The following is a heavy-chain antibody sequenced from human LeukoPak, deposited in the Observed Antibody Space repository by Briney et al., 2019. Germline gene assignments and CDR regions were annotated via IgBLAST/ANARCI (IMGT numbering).Heavy chain of an antibody. D-gene: IGHD5-12*01. CDR3: ARDLGYSGYDFAFDI. Sequence: GGSLRLSCEASGFTFSSYSMNWVRQAPGKGLEWVSYISSSSSTIYYADSVKGRFTISRDNAKNSLYLQMNSLRAEDTAVYYCARDLGYSGYDFAFDIWGQGTMVTVSS. CDR2: ISSSSSTI. CDR1: GFTFSSYS. J-gene: IGHJ3*02. V-gene: IGHV3-48*01.